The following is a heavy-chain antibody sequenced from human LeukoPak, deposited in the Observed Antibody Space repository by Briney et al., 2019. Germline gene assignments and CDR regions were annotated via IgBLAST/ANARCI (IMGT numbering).Heavy chain of an antibody. D-gene: IGHD2-15*01. J-gene: IGHJ4*02. CDR2: ISYDGSNK. V-gene: IGHV3-30*03. CDR1: GFTFSSYG. Sequence: GRSLRLSCAASGFTFSSYGMHWVRQAPGKGLEWVAVISYDGSNKYYADSVKGRFTISRDNSKNTLYLQMNSLRAEDTAVYYCARDRGIVVVVAAQFDYWGQGTLVTVSS. CDR3: ARDRGIVVVVAAQFDY.